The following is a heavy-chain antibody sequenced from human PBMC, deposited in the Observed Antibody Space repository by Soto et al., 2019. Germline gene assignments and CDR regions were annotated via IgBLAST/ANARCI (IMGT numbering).Heavy chain of an antibody. CDR3: ARERGDYSRTALDYYYMDV. CDR2: IYYSGST. V-gene: IGHV4-31*03. D-gene: IGHD4-17*01. J-gene: IGHJ6*03. Sequence: ASETLSLTCTVSGGSISSGGYYWSWIRQHPGKGLEWIGYIYYSGSTYYNPSLKSRVTISVDTSKNQFSLNLSSVTAADTAVYYCARERGDYSRTALDYYYMDVWGNGTTVTVSS. CDR1: GGSISSGGYY.